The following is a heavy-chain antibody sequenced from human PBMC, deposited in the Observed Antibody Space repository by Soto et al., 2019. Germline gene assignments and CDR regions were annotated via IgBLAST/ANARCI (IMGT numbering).Heavy chain of an antibody. CDR1: GFTFSSYD. CDR2: ISLDGSKK. J-gene: IGHJ3*01. Sequence: HVELVESGGGVVQPGRSLRLSCAASGFTFSSYDMHWVRQAPGKGLEWVALISLDGSKKCYATSAKGRNTISRDTSKNTVSLQMDGLTTEDTADYDCENDHGAIGALDFWGQGTMVTVSS. D-gene: IGHD2-21*01. CDR3: ENDHGAIGALDF. V-gene: IGHV3-33*06.